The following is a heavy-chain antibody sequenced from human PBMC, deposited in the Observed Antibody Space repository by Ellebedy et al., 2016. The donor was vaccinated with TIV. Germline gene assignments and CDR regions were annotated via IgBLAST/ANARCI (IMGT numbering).Heavy chain of an antibody. J-gene: IGHJ2*01. D-gene: IGHD3-9*01. V-gene: IGHV1-8*01. CDR1: GYTFTSYD. CDR2: MNPNSGNT. CDR3: ARGSQLRYFDWYFDL. Sequence: ASVKVSXXASGYTFTSYDINWVRQATGQGLEWMGWMNPNSGNTGYAQKFQGRVTMTRNTSISTAYMELSSLRSEDTAVYYCARGSQLRYFDWYFDLWGRGTLVTVSS.